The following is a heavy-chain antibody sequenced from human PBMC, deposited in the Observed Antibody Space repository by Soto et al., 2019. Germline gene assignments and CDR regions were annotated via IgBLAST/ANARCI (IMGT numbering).Heavy chain of an antibody. D-gene: IGHD2-2*01. CDR1: GFTFSNAW. Sequence: GGSLRLSCAASGFTFSNAWMSWVRQAPGKGLEWVGRIKSKTDGGTTDYAAPVKGRFTISRDDSKNTLYLQMNSLKTEDTAVYYCTTDAIEQQKYYYYYGMDVWGQGTTVTVYS. V-gene: IGHV3-15*01. CDR3: TTDAIEQQKYYYYYGMDV. CDR2: IKSKTDGGTT. J-gene: IGHJ6*02.